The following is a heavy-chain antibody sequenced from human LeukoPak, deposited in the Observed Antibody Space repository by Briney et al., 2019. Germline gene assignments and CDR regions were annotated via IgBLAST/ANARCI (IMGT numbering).Heavy chain of an antibody. CDR2: IYYSGST. V-gene: IGHV4-31*03. CDR1: GGSISSGGYY. D-gene: IGHD2-8*01. Sequence: SQTLSLTCTVSGGSISSGGYYWSWIRQHPGKGLEWIGYIYYSGSTYYNPSLKSRVTISVDTSKNQFSLKLSSVTAADTAVYYCARDGALYCTNGVCSSGFDYWGQGTLVTVSS. CDR3: ARDGALYCTNGVCSSGFDY. J-gene: IGHJ4*02.